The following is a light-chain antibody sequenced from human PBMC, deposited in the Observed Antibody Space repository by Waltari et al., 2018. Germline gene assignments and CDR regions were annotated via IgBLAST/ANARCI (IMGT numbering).Light chain of an antibody. CDR3: CSYAGSSTV. CDR2: EVS. J-gene: IGLJ2*01. CDR1: SSDVGSYNL. Sequence: SALTQPASVSGSPEQSITISCTGTSSDVGSYNLFSWYQQHPGKAPKLVIYEVSKRPSGVSNRFSGSKSGNTASLTISGLQAEDEADYYCCSYAGSSTVFGGGTKLTVL. V-gene: IGLV2-23*02.